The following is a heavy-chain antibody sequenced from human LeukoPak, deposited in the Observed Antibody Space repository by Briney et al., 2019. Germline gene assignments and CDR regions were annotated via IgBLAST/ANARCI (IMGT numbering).Heavy chain of an antibody. V-gene: IGHV3-66*01. CDR1: GFTVSSNY. Sequence: GGSLRLSCAASGFTVSSNYMSWVRQAPGKGLEWVSVIYSGGSTYYADSVKGRFTISRDNSKNTLYLQMNSMRAEDTAVYYCARVGYDGSGYYSGGAFDIWGQGTMVTVSS. D-gene: IGHD3-22*01. CDR3: ARVGYDGSGYYSGGAFDI. CDR2: IYSGGST. J-gene: IGHJ3*02.